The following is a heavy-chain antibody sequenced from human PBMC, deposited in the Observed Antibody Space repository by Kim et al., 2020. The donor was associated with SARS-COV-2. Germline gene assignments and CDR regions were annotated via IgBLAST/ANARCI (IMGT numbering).Heavy chain of an antibody. V-gene: IGHV4-59*09. J-gene: IGHJ4*02. Sequence: PSLKSRVTISVDTSKNQFSLKLSSVTAADTAVYYCARGPNSSSWSTHFDYWGQGTLVTVSS. CDR3: ARGPNSSSWSTHFDY. D-gene: IGHD6-13*01.